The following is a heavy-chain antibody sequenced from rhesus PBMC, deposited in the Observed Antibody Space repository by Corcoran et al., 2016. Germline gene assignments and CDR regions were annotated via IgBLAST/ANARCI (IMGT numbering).Heavy chain of an antibody. V-gene: IGHV4-169*01. CDR2: TYGSGSST. CDR3: ARGGYSYSSDY. D-gene: IGHD5-12*01. Sequence: QLQLQESGPGLVKPSETLSLTCAVSGGSISSSYWSWIRQAPGKGLEWIGYTYGSGSSTNSNPSLKSRVTLSVDPSKDQLSLKLSSVTAADTAGYYCARGGYSYSSDYWGQGVLVTVSS. CDR1: GGSISSSY. J-gene: IGHJ4*01.